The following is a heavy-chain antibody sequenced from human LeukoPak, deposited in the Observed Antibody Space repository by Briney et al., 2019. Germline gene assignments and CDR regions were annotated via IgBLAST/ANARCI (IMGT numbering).Heavy chain of an antibody. V-gene: IGHV3-30*03. J-gene: IGHJ4*02. CDR2: ISYDGSNK. CDR1: GFTFSSYG. CDR3: AREGGGYNNRGFDY. Sequence: GGSLRLSCAASGFTFSSYGMHWVRQAPGKGLEWVAVISYDGSNKYYADSVKGRFTISRDNSKNTLYLQMNSLRAEDTAVYYCAREGGGYNNRGFDYWGQGTLVTVSS. D-gene: IGHD5-24*01.